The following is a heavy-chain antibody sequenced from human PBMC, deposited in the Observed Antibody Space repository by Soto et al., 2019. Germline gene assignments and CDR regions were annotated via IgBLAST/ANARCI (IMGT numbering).Heavy chain of an antibody. V-gene: IGHV4-34*01. Sequence: QLQLQQWGAGLLKPSETLSLTCAVYGGPFNNYYWRWIRQSPTKGLEWIGEINHTGSPNYNPSLKSRVTISIDTSKKQISLKLSSVTAADTAVYYCASQVGIPNNRVGVVWGQGTLVTVSS. CDR1: GGPFNNYY. CDR3: ASQVGIPNNRVGVV. CDR2: INHTGSP. J-gene: IGHJ1*01. D-gene: IGHD2-21*01.